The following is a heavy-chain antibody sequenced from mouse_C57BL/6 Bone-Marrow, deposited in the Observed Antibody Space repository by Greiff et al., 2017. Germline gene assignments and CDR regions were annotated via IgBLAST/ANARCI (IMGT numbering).Heavy chain of an antibody. J-gene: IGHJ1*03. CDR2: FYPGSGSI. V-gene: IGHV1-62-2*01. D-gene: IGHD1-1*01. Sequence: QVQLKESGAELVKPGASVKLSCKASGYTFTEYTIHWVKQRSGQGLEWIGWFYPGSGSIKYNEKFTDKATLTADKSSSTVYMELSRLTSVDSAVYFCARHPILITTEVANWYFDVWGTGTTVTVAS. CDR1: GYTFTEYT. CDR3: ARHPILITTEVANWYFDV.